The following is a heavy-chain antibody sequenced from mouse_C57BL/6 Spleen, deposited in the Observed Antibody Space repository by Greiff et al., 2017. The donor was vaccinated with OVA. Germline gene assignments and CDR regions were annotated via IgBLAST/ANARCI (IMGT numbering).Heavy chain of an antibody. J-gene: IGHJ2*01. V-gene: IGHV1-80*01. D-gene: IGHD4-1*01. CDR3: ARSELGLYYFDY. CDR2: IYPGDGDT. Sequence: VQVVESGAELVKPGASVKISCKASGYAFSSYWMNWVKQRPGKGLEWIGQIYPGDGDTNYNGKFKGKATLTADKSSSTAYMQLSSLTSEDSAVYFCARSELGLYYFDYWGQGTTLTVSS. CDR1: GYAFSSYW.